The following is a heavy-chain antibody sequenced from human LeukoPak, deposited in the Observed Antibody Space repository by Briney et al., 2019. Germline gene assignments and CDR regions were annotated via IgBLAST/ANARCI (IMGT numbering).Heavy chain of an antibody. J-gene: IGHJ4*02. CDR3: ARGYSGSPYDY. D-gene: IGHD1-26*01. V-gene: IGHV1-2*06. CDR2: INPNSGGT. CDR1: GYTFTGYY. Sequence: ASVKVSCKASGYTFTGYYMHWVRQAPGQGLERMGRINPNSGGTNYARKFQGRVTMTRDTSINTAYMELSRLRSDDTAVYYCARGYSGSPYDYWGQGTLVTVSS.